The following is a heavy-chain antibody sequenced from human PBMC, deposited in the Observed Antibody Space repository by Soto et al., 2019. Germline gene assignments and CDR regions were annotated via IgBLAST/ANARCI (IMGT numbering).Heavy chain of an antibody. CDR1: GGSISSSSYY. CDR3: ARRSMKDYMDV. V-gene: IGHV4-39*01. CDR2: IYYSGST. J-gene: IGHJ6*03. Sequence: QLQLQESGPGLVKPSETLSLTCTVSGGSISSSSYYWGWIRQPPGKGLEWIGSIYYSGSTYYNPSLKSRVTISVDTSKNQFSLKLSSVTAADTAVYYCARRSMKDYMDVWGKGTTVTVSS. D-gene: IGHD6-6*01.